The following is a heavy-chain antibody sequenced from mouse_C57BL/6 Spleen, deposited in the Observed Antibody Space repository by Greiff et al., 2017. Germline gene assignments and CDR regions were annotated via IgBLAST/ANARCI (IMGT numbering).Heavy chain of an antibody. CDR2: IDPSDSYT. V-gene: IGHV1-50*01. D-gene: IGHD1-1*01. CDR3: ARSFTTVVATDFDV. J-gene: IGHJ1*03. CDR1: GYTFTSYW. Sequence: QVQLQQPGAELVKPGASVKLSCKASGYTFTSYWMQWVKQRPGQGLEWIGEIDPSDSYTNYNQKFKGKATLTVEPSSSTAYMQLSSLTSEDSAVYYFARSFTTVVATDFDVWGTGTTVTVSS.